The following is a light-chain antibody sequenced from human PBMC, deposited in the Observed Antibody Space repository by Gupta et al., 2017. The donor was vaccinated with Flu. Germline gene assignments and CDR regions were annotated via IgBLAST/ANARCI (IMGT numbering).Light chain of an antibody. V-gene: IGKV3-20*01. Sequence: EIVLTQSPGTLSLSPGERATLSCRASQSVSGNYLAWYQQMPGQPPRLLIYGASRRATGIPDRCSGSGAGTDFSLTISRREPEDFAVYYCQQWGTEHYMYSFGQGTKVEIK. CDR2: GAS. CDR1: QSVSGNY. CDR3: QQWGTEHYMYS. J-gene: IGKJ2*03.